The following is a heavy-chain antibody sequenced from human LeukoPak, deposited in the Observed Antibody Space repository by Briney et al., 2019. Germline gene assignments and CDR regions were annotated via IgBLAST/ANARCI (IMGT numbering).Heavy chain of an antibody. CDR3: ARVGSSGWYVHPTLDY. D-gene: IGHD6-19*01. CDR1: GYTFTGYY. CDR2: INPSNGDT. V-gene: IGHV1-2*02. Sequence: GASVKVSCKASGYTFTGYYMHWVRQAPGQGLEWMGWINPSNGDTNYAQNFQGRDTVTRDTSISTAYMELSWLTSDDTAVYYCARVGSSGWYVHPTLDYWGQGTLVTVSS. J-gene: IGHJ4*02.